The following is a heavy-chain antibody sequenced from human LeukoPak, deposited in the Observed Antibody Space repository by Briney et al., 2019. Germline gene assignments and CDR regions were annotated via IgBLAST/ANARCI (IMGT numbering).Heavy chain of an antibody. D-gene: IGHD2-2*02. CDR3: ARGDPYCSSASCYNY. Sequence: GASVKVSCKASGYTFTTYDINWVRQAPGQGPEWMGWMNPYSGNTGYAQKFQGRVTMTRDTSITTAYMELTSLTLDDTAVYYCARGDPYCSSASCYNYWGQGTLVTVSS. CDR1: GYTFTTYD. V-gene: IGHV1-8*01. J-gene: IGHJ4*02. CDR2: MNPYSGNT.